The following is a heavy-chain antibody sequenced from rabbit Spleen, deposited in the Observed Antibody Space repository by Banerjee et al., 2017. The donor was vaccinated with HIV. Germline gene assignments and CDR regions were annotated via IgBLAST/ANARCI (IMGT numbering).Heavy chain of an antibody. Sequence: QLVESGGGLVQPGGSLKLSCKASGFDFSSYYMSWVRQAPGKGLEWIGIIYGGKDNTDYASGVKGRFTISSHNAQNTLYLQLNSLTAADTANYFCVRDRNYYQNKGNIFSLWGPGTLVTVS. V-gene: IGHV1S7*01. J-gene: IGHJ4*01. D-gene: IGHD1-1*01. CDR2: IYGGKDNT. CDR1: GFDFSSYY. CDR3: VRDRNYYQNKGNIFSL.